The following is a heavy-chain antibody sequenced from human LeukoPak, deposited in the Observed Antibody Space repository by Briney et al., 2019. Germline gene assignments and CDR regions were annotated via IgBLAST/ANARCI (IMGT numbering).Heavy chain of an antibody. CDR3: ASGDTYFDY. CDR1: GGSISNYY. V-gene: IGHV4-59*12. D-gene: IGHD3-10*01. J-gene: IGHJ4*02. Sequence: SETLSLTCTVSGGSISNYYWNWIRQPPGKGLEWIGYIYYSGTTNYNPSLKSRVSMSVDTSKNQFSLKLSSVTAADTAVYYCASGDTYFDYWGQGALVTVSS. CDR2: IYYSGTT.